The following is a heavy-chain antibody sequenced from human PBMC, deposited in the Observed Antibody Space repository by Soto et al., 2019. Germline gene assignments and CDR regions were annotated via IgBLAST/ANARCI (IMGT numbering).Heavy chain of an antibody. CDR2: ISYSGHT. J-gene: IGHJ6*03. CDR1: GGSISSGGYY. Sequence: PSETMSVTCNVAGGSISSGGYYWTWISQHPGKGLQWVGYISYSGHTYYNPSLKSRVSISLDTSKNHFSLRLSSVTAADTAVYYCARSGYCSGGSVDICDYEYYTDVWGKGTTVTVSS. CDR3: ARSGYCSGGSVDICDYEYYTDV. V-gene: IGHV4-31*03. D-gene: IGHD2-15*01.